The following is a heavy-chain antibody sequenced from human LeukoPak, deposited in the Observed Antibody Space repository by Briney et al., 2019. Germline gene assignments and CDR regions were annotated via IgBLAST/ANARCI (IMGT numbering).Heavy chain of an antibody. CDR2: ISLTGET. Sequence: SETLSPTCGVSGGSISSTYTGSGGRQPPGQGLEWIGEISLTGETNYNPSLNGRVTMSLDKSRNQLSLKLTSVTAADTAIYHCSRESGAFSPFGYWGQGTLVIVPP. D-gene: IGHD1-26*01. CDR1: GGSISSTYT. J-gene: IGHJ4*02. CDR3: SRESGAFSPFGY. V-gene: IGHV4-4*02.